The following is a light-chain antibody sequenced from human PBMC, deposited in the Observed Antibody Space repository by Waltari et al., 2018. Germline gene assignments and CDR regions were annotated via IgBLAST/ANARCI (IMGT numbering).Light chain of an antibody. CDR1: SSAIGAGND. CDR3: KSYDSSLSGYV. Sequence: SVLTQPPSVSGAPGQRVTIPCTGSSSAIGAGNDVRWYQQLPGTAPKLLIYRTNNRPSGVPDRFSASKSGTSASLAITGLQAEDEADYYCKSYDSSLSGYVFGTGTKVTVL. J-gene: IGLJ1*01. CDR2: RTN. V-gene: IGLV1-40*01.